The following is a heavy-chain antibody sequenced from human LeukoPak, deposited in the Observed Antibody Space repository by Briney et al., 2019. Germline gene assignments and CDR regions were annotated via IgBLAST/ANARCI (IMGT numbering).Heavy chain of an antibody. J-gene: IGHJ5*02. V-gene: IGHV3-11*01. Sequence: GGSLRLSCAASGFTFSDYYMSWIRQAPGKGLEWVSYISSSGSTIYYADSVKGRFTISRDNAKNSLYLQMNSLRAEDTAVYYCAKERTITIFGVVISNWFDPWGQGTLVTVSS. CDR1: GFTFSDYY. CDR2: ISSSGSTI. D-gene: IGHD3-3*01. CDR3: AKERTITIFGVVISNWFDP.